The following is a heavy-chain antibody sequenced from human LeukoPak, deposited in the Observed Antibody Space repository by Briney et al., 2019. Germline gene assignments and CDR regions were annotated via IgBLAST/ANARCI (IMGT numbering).Heavy chain of an antibody. D-gene: IGHD2-2*01. CDR2: IYSGGNT. J-gene: IGHJ4*02. CDR1: GFTVSSNY. Sequence: GGSLRLSCAASGFTVSSNYMSWVRQAPGKGLEWVSVIYSGGNTYYADSVKGRFTISRDNSKNTLYLQMNSLRAEDTAVYYCASGARRTSCLDYWGQGTRVTVSS. V-gene: IGHV3-53*01. CDR3: ASGARRTSCLDY.